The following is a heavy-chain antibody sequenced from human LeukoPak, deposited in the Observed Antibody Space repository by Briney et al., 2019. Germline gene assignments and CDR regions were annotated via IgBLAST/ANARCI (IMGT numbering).Heavy chain of an antibody. D-gene: IGHD3-22*01. CDR1: GGSISSGGYY. CDR2: IYHSGST. Sequence: PSQTLSLTCTVSGGSISSGGYYWSWIRQPPGKGLEWIGYIYHSGSTYYNPSLKSRVTISVDRSKNQFSLKLSSVTAADTAVYYCARVLADDSSGYKHEKVYYFDYWGQGTLVTVSS. J-gene: IGHJ4*02. V-gene: IGHV4-30-2*01. CDR3: ARVLADDSSGYKHEKVYYFDY.